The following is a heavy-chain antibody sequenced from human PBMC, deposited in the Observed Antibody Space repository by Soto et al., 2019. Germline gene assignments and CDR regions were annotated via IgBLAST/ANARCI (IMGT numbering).Heavy chain of an antibody. J-gene: IGHJ3*02. Sequence: GASVKVSCKASGGTFSSYAISWVRQAPGQGLEWMGGIIPIFGTANYAQKFQGRVTITADESTSTAYMELSSLRSEDTAVYYCARDRRERRYDFWSGYGAHDAFDIWGQGTMVTVSS. CDR2: IIPIFGTA. CDR3: ARDRRERRYDFWSGYGAHDAFDI. CDR1: GGTFSSYA. V-gene: IGHV1-69*13. D-gene: IGHD3-3*01.